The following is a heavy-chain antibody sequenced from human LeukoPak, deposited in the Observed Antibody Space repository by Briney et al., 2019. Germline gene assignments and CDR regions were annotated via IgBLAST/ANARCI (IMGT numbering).Heavy chain of an antibody. D-gene: IGHD3-10*02. CDR1: GFTFGDYA. CDR3: AELGITVIGGV. V-gene: IGHV3-48*03. J-gene: IGHJ6*04. CDR2: ISSSGSTI. Sequence: PGGSLRLSCTASGFTFGDYAMNWVRQAPGKGLEWVSYISSSGSTIYYADSVKGRFTISRDNAKNSLYLQMNSLRAEDTAVYYCAELGITVIGGVWGKGTTVTISS.